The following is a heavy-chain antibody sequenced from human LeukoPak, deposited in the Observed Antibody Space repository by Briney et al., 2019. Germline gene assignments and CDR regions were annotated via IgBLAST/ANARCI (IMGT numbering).Heavy chain of an antibody. CDR2: INHSGST. J-gene: IGHJ4*02. CDR3: VVWKGDYTVDY. Sequence: SETLSLTCAVYGGSFSGYYWSWIRQPPGKGLEWIGEINHSGSTNYNPSLKSRVTISVDTSKNQFSLKLSSVTAADTAVYYCVVWKGDYTVDYWGQGTLVTVSS. D-gene: IGHD4-17*01. V-gene: IGHV4-34*01. CDR1: GGSFSGYY.